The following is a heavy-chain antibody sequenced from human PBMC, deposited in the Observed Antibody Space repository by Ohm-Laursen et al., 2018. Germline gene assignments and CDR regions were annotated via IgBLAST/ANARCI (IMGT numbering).Heavy chain of an antibody. V-gene: IGHV3-23*01. J-gene: IGHJ4*02. CDR1: GFTLSSYA. CDR2: ISGSGFTT. Sequence: SLRLSCAASGFTLSSYAMSWVRQAPGQGLEWVSIISGSGFTTYYADSVKGRFTISRDNTKKTLYLQMNSLRVEDTAVYYCARGIYDGNSGFDYWGQGTLVTVSS. D-gene: IGHD4-23*01. CDR3: ARGIYDGNSGFDY.